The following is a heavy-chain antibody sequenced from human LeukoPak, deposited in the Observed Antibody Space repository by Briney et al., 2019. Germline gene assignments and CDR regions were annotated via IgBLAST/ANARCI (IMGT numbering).Heavy chain of an antibody. Sequence: SETLSLTCTVSGGSISSSSYYWGWIRQPPGKGLEWIGSIYYSGSTYYNPSLKSRVTISVDTSKNQFSLKLSSVTAADTAVYYCASQRSSSSGDDAFDIWGQGTMVTVSS. J-gene: IGHJ3*02. V-gene: IGHV4-39*07. CDR3: ASQRSSSSGDDAFDI. CDR1: GGSISSSSYY. D-gene: IGHD6-6*01. CDR2: IYYSGST.